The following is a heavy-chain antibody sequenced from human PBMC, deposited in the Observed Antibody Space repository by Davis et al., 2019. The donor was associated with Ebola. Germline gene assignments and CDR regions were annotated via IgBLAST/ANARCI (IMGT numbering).Heavy chain of an antibody. CDR2: IYSSANT. D-gene: IGHD1-1*01. CDR1: GDSVSSSSCY. Sequence: PSETLSLTCTVSGDSVSSSSCYWAWIRQSPGKGLEWIGSIYSSANTYYNPSLKSRATLSLDTSKKQSSLKLRSVTAADTAVYYCARAPNWKTDAFDIWGQGTVVTVSA. V-gene: IGHV4-39*07. J-gene: IGHJ3*02. CDR3: ARAPNWKTDAFDI.